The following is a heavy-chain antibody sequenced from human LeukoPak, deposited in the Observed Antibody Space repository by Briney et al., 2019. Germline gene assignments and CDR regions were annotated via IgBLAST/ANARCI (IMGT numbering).Heavy chain of an antibody. V-gene: IGHV4-34*01. Sequence: PSETLSLTCAVYGGSFSGYYWSWIRQPPGKGLEWIGEINHSGSTNYNPSLKSRVTISVDTSKNQFSLKLSSVTAADTAVHYCARGGGAAAGLRIDYWGQGTLVTVSS. CDR1: GGSFSGYY. CDR2: INHSGST. CDR3: ARGGGAAAGLRIDY. D-gene: IGHD6-13*01. J-gene: IGHJ4*02.